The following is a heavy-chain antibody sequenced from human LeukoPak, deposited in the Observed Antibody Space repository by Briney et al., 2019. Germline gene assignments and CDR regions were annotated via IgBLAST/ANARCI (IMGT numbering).Heavy chain of an antibody. D-gene: IGHD3-9*01. CDR3: ARRLLTGYYEF. Sequence: GGSLRLSCVASGFIFNEYGMTWVRQIPGKGLEWVNGNGGRTGYADSVKGRFTISRDNAKNSLYLEMDSLRAEDTALYFCARRLLTGYYEFWGQGTLVTVSS. CDR1: GFIFNEYG. J-gene: IGHJ4*02. CDR2: GNGGRT. V-gene: IGHV3-20*04.